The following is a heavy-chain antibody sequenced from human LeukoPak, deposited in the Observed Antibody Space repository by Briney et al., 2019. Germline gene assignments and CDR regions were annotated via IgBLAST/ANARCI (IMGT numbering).Heavy chain of an antibody. J-gene: IGHJ4*02. D-gene: IGHD2-2*02. V-gene: IGHV3-23*01. Sequence: GGSLRLSCAASGFTFSSYAMSWVRQAPGKGLEWVSAISGSGGSTYYADSVKGRFTISRDNSKNTLYLQMNSLRAEDTAVYYCAKLVGYCSSNSCYTWLNPFAIPDYWGQGTLVTVSS. CDR3: AKLVGYCSSNSCYTWLNPFAIPDY. CDR2: ISGSGGST. CDR1: GFTFSSYA.